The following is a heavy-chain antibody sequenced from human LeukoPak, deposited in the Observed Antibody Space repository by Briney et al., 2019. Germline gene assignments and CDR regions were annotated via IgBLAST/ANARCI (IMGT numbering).Heavy chain of an antibody. Sequence: GGSPRLSCAASGFTFSSYWMHWVRQAPGKGLVWASRLNSDGSSTSYADSVEGRFTISRDNAKNTLYLQMNSLRAEDTAVYYCARAYYYGMDVWGQGTTVTVSS. CDR3: ARAYYYGMDV. V-gene: IGHV3-74*01. J-gene: IGHJ6*02. CDR1: GFTFSSYW. CDR2: LNSDGSST.